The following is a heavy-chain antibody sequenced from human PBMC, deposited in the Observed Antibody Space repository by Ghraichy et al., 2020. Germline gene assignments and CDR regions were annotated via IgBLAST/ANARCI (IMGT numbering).Heavy chain of an antibody. Sequence: GSLRLSCAASGFTFSSYGIHWVRQAPGKGLEWVAVIWYDGSNKYYADSVKGRFTISRDNSKNTLYLQMNSLRAEDTAVYYCARNGGIGGSYYEDYWGQGTLVTVSS. V-gene: IGHV3-33*01. CDR2: IWYDGSNK. D-gene: IGHD1-26*01. CDR3: ARNGGIGGSYYEDY. J-gene: IGHJ4*02. CDR1: GFTFSSYG.